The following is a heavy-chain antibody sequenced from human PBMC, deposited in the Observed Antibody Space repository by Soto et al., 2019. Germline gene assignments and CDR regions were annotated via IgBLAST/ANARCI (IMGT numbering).Heavy chain of an antibody. J-gene: IGHJ4*02. Sequence: EVQVLESGGGLVQPGGSLRLSCAASGFTFSTYAMSWVRQAPGEGLEWVSGISGGGGSTYYADSVKGRFTISRDNSKNTLYLQMNSLRAEDTAVYYCAKADLLGYCTGGSCYSLDYWGQGTLVTVSS. CDR2: ISGGGGST. V-gene: IGHV3-23*01. CDR1: GFTFSTYA. CDR3: AKADLLGYCTGGSCYSLDY. D-gene: IGHD2-15*01.